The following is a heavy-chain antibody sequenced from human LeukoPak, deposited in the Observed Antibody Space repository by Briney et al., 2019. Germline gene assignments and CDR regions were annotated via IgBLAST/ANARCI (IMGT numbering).Heavy chain of an antibody. J-gene: IGHJ4*02. CDR2: ISSSGSTI. V-gene: IGHV3-48*03. D-gene: IGHD3-10*01. CDR3: ARLWFGELFPFD. CDR1: GSTFSSYE. Sequence: GGSLRLSCAASGSTFSSYEMNWVRQAPGKGLEWVSYISSSGSTIYYADSVKGRFTISRDNAKNSLYLQMNSLRAEDTAVYYCARLWFGELFPFDWGQGTLVTVSS.